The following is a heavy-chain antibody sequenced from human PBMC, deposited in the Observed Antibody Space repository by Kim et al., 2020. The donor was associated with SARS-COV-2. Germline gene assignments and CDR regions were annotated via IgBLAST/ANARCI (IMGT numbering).Heavy chain of an antibody. Sequence: SVKVSCKASGGTFSSYAISWVRQAPGQGLEWMGGIIPIFGTANYAQKFQGRVTITADESTSTAYMELSSLRSEDTAVYYCYVCGGDCYSHPGFDYWGQGTLVTVSS. CDR3: YVCGGDCYSHPGFDY. D-gene: IGHD2-21*02. V-gene: IGHV1-69*13. J-gene: IGHJ4*02. CDR2: IIPIFGTA. CDR1: GGTFSSYA.